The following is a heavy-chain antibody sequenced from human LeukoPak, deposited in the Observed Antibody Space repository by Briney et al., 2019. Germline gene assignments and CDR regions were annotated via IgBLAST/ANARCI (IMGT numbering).Heavy chain of an antibody. D-gene: IGHD6-19*01. CDR2: TYYRSKWYN. Sequence: SQTLSLTCAISGDSVSSNSAAWNWIRQSLSRGLEWLGRTYYRSKWYNDYAVSVKSRITSNPDTSKNQFSLQLNSVTPEDTAVYYCARDQGGAVAGTIVYWGQGTLVTVSS. CDR1: GDSVSSNSAA. CDR3: ARDQGGAVAGTIVY. V-gene: IGHV6-1*01. J-gene: IGHJ4*02.